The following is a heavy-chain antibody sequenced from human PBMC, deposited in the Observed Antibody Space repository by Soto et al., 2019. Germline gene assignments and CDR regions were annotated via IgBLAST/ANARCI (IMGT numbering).Heavy chain of an antibody. V-gene: IGHV3-23*01. D-gene: IGHD1-20*01. J-gene: IGHJ5*02. Sequence: EVQLLESGGGLVQPGGSLRLSCAASGFTFSSYAMSWVRQAPGKGLEWVSAISGRGGSTYYADSVKGRFTISRDNSTTTLDLQMNSLRAEDTAVYYCAKGDRINGTRNWFDPWGQGTLVTVSS. CDR1: GFTFSSYA. CDR3: AKGDRINGTRNWFDP. CDR2: ISGRGGST.